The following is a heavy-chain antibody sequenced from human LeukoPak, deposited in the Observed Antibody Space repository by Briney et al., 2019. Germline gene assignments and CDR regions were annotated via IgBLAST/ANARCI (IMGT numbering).Heavy chain of an antibody. J-gene: IGHJ5*02. V-gene: IGHV1-8*01. D-gene: IGHD4-17*01. CDR2: MNPNSGYR. CDR3: VRAMRTTVTTFWFDP. Sequence: ASVKVSCKASGYTFTSHDINWVRQATGQGLEWMGWMNPNSGYRGYAQKFQGRVAMTRNTSISTAYMELSSLRSDDTAIYYCVRAMRTTVTTFWFDPWGQGTLVTVSS. CDR1: GYTFTSHD.